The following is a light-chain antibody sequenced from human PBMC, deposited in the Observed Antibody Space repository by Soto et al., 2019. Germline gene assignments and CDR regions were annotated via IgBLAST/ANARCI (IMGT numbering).Light chain of an antibody. J-gene: IGLJ2*01. V-gene: IGLV2-14*01. CDR1: SSDVGSYNY. CDR3: SSYTSSSTLL. CDR2: DVS. Sequence: QSALTQPASVSGSPGQSITISCSGTSSDVGSYNYVSWYQQHPDRAPKLMIYDVSNRPSGVSNRFSGSKSGNTASLTISGLQAEDEADYYCSSYTSSSTLLCGGGTKLTFL.